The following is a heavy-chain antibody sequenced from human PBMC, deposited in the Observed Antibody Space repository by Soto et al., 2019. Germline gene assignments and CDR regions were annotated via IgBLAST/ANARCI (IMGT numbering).Heavy chain of an antibody. V-gene: IGHV1-18*01. J-gene: IGHJ6*02. Sequence: QVQLVQSGAGVKKPGASVKVSCKASGYTFTSYGISGVRQAPGQGLEWRGWISAYNGNTNYAQKLQGRVTMTTDTSTSTAYMDLRSLRCDETAVYYCARVAYSGYDSYGMDDWGRGTTVTVCS. D-gene: IGHD5-12*01. CDR3: ARVAYSGYDSYGMDD. CDR2: ISAYNGNT. CDR1: GYTFTSYG.